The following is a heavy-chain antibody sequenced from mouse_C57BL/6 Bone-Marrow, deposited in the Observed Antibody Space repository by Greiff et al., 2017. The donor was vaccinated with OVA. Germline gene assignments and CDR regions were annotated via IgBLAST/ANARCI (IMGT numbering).Heavy chain of an antibody. CDR1: GYTFTDYY. J-gene: IGHJ1*03. CDR3: ARSLLWYFDV. Sequence: QVHVKQSGAELVRPGASVKLSCKASGYTFTDYYINWVKQRPGQGLEWIARIYPGSGNTYYNEKFKGKATLTAEKSSSTAYMQLSSLTSEDSAVYFCARSLLWYFDVWGTGTTVTVSS. CDR2: IYPGSGNT. D-gene: IGHD1-2*01. V-gene: IGHV1-76*01.